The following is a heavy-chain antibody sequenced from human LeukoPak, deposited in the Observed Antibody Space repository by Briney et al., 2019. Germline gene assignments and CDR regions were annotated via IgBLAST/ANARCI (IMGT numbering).Heavy chain of an antibody. CDR1: GGSISSGGYY. D-gene: IGHD2-21*02. J-gene: IGHJ3*02. CDR2: IYHSGST. CDR3: AGWVVTAGDAFDI. Sequence: SETLSLTCTVSGGSISSGGYYWSWIRQPPGKGLEWIGYIYHSGSTYYNPSLKSRVTISVDRSKNQFSLKLSSVTAANTAVYYCAGWVVTAGDAFDIWGQGTMVTVSS. V-gene: IGHV4-30-2*01.